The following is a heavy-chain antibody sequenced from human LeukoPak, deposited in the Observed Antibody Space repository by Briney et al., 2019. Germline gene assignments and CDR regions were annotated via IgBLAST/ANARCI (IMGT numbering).Heavy chain of an antibody. CDR3: ARARPTPCHFGIVIY. CDR2: MNPNSGDT. CDR1: GYTFTSYD. V-gene: IGHV1-2*02. J-gene: IGHJ4*01. Sequence: ASVKVSCKASGYTFTSYDINWMRQATGQGLEWLGWMNPNSGDTNYAQKFQGRVTMTRDKLVSTAFMELSTLKSDDASVYYCARARPTPCHFGIVIYWGPGTLLTASS. D-gene: IGHD3-3*01.